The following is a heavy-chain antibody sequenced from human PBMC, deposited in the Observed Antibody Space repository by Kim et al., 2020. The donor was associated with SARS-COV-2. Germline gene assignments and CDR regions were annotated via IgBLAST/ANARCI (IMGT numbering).Heavy chain of an antibody. J-gene: IGHJ4*02. V-gene: IGHV1-18*01. Sequence: ASVKVSCKASGYSFTSFGFSWVRQAPGQGFEWMGWINPYNGDTAYPQNFLGRVTLTTDTSTSTAYMEMRSLTSDDSAVYYCAREGSRGWWAYWGQGTLVTVSS. D-gene: IGHD6-19*01. CDR3: AREGSRGWWAY. CDR2: INPYNGDT. CDR1: GYSFTSFG.